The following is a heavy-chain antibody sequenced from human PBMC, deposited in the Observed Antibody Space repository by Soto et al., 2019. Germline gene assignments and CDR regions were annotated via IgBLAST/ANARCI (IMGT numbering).Heavy chain of an antibody. D-gene: IGHD3-10*01. Sequence: GESLKISCKGSGYSFTSYWISWVRQMPGKGLGWMGRIDPSDSYTNYSPSFQGHVTISADKSISTAYLQWSSLKASDTAMYYCARHTYGFDPNYGMDVWGQGTTVTVSS. J-gene: IGHJ6*02. V-gene: IGHV5-10-1*01. CDR1: GYSFTSYW. CDR3: ARHTYGFDPNYGMDV. CDR2: IDPSDSYT.